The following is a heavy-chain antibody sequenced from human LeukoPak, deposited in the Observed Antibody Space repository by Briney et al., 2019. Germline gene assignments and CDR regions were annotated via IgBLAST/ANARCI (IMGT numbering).Heavy chain of an antibody. V-gene: IGHV4-34*01. Sequence: SETLSLTCAVYGGSFSGYYWSWIRQPPGKGLEWIGEINHSGSTNYNPSLKSRVTISVDTSKNQFSLKLSSVTAADTAVYYCARGVAARGYYYYMDVWGKGTTVTASS. CDR2: INHSGST. CDR1: GGSFSGYY. J-gene: IGHJ6*03. D-gene: IGHD6-6*01. CDR3: ARGVAARGYYYYMDV.